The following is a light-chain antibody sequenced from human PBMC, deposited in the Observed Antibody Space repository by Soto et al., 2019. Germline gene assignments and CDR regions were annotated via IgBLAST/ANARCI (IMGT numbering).Light chain of an antibody. CDR1: QSISNN. J-gene: IGKJ1*01. CDR3: QQYNNWRT. V-gene: IGKV3-15*01. Sequence: EIVMPQSPATLSVSPGERAILSCRATQSISNNLAWYQQKRCQAPRLLIYGAPTRATGIPARFSGSGSGTEFTLTISSLQSEDFAFYYCQQYNNWRTIGQGTKVYI. CDR2: GAP.